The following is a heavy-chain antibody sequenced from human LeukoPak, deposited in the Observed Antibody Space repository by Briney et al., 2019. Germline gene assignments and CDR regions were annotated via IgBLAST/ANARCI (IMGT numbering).Heavy chain of an antibody. Sequence: ASVKVSCKASGYTFTSYDMNWVRQATGQGLEWMGWMNPNSGNTGYAQKFQGRVTMTRNTSISTAYMELSSLRSEDTAVYYCARYTFLGGGYYNYYFDYWGQGTLVPVSS. CDR3: ARYTFLGGGYYNYYFDY. CDR2: MNPNSGNT. V-gene: IGHV1-8*01. J-gene: IGHJ4*02. D-gene: IGHD1-26*01. CDR1: GYTFTSYD.